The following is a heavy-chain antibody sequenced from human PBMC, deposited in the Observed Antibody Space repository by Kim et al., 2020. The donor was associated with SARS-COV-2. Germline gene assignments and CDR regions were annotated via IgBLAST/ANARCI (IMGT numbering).Heavy chain of an antibody. CDR3: VRQLPDH. V-gene: IGHV3-9*01. Sequence: GGSLRLSCAASGFTFDDYAMHWVRQAPGKGLEWVSGISWNSGSIGYADSVKGRFTISRDNAKNSLYLQMNSLRAEDTALYYCVRQLPDHWGQGTLVTVSS. J-gene: IGHJ4*02. D-gene: IGHD5-18*01. CDR1: GFTFDDYA. CDR2: ISWNSGSI.